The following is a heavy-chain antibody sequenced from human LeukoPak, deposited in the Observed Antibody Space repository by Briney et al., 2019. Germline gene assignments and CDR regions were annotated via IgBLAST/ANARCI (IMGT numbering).Heavy chain of an antibody. D-gene: IGHD5-24*01. Sequence: GESLKISCKGSGYSFTSYWISWVRQMPGEGLEWMGRVDPSDSYTNYSPSFQGHVTISADKSISTAYLQWSSLKASDTAMYYCARTVIAVEMATIDFDYWGQGTLVTVSS. J-gene: IGHJ4*02. V-gene: IGHV5-10-1*01. CDR3: ARTVIAVEMATIDFDY. CDR2: VDPSDSYT. CDR1: GYSFTSYW.